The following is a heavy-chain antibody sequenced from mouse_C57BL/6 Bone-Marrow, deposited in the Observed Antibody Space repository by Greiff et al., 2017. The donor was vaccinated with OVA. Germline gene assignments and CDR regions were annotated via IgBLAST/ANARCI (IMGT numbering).Heavy chain of an antibody. D-gene: IGHD2-4*01. J-gene: IGHJ3*01. CDR3: ARGGLRRGDAWFAY. Sequence: EVKLMESGGGLVQSGRSLRLSCATSGFTFSDFYMEWVRQAPGKGLEWIAASRNKANDYTTEYSASVKGRFIVSRDTSQSILYLQMNALRAEDTAIYYCARGGLRRGDAWFAYWGQGTLVTVSA. CDR1: GFTFSDFY. CDR2: SRNKANDYTT. V-gene: IGHV7-1*01.